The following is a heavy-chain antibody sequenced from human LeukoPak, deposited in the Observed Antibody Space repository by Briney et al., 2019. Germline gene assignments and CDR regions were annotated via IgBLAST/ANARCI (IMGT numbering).Heavy chain of an antibody. CDR3: ASARSTTWWKHVSIWFDP. CDR2: ISYDGSNK. D-gene: IGHD2-15*01. J-gene: IGHJ5*02. Sequence: GGSLRLSCDASGFTFSSYAMHWVRQSPGKGLEWVAVISYDGSNKYYADSVKGRFTISRDNSKNTLYLQMNSLRAEDTAVYYCASARSTTWWKHVSIWFDPWGQGTLVTVSS. CDR1: GFTFSSYA. V-gene: IGHV3-30-3*01.